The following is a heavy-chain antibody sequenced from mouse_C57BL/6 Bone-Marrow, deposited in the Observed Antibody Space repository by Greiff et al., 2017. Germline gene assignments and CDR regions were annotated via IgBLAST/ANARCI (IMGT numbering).Heavy chain of an antibody. V-gene: IGHV2-2*01. CDR1: GFSLTSYG. D-gene: IGHD4-1*01. J-gene: IGHJ2*01. CDR2: IWSGGST. CDR3: ALTGTYYFDY. Sequence: QVQLQQSGPGLVQPSQSLSITCTVSGFSLTSYGVHWVRQSPGKGLEWLGVIWSGGSTDYNAAFISRRSISKDNSKSQVFFKMNSLQADDTAIYYCALTGTYYFDYWGQGTTLTVSS.